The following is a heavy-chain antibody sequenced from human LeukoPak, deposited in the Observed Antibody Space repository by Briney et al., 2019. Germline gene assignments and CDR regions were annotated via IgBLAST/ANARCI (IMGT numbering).Heavy chain of an antibody. D-gene: IGHD6-13*01. V-gene: IGHV1-8*01. CDR2: MNPNSGNT. J-gene: IGHJ5*02. CDR1: GYTFTNYD. Sequence: ASVKVSCKASGYTFTNYDINWVRQATGQGLEWMGWMNPNSGNTGYAQKFQGRVTMTRNTSISTAYMELSSLRSEDTAVYYCAREMAYIAAPFDPWGQGTLVTVSS. CDR3: AREMAYIAAPFDP.